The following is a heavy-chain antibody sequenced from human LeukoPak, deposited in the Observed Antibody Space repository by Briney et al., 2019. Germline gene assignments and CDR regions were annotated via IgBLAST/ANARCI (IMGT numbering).Heavy chain of an antibody. CDR2: IKQDGSEK. Sequence: GSLRLSCAASGFTFSSYSMNWVRQAPGKGLEWVANIKQDGSEKYYVDSVKGRFTISRDNAKNSLYLQMNSLRAEDTAVYYCARLDFWSPTEVGDAETHYWGQGTLVTVPS. V-gene: IGHV3-7*03. CDR1: GFTFSSYS. D-gene: IGHD3-3*01. J-gene: IGHJ4*02. CDR3: ARLDFWSPTEVGDAETHY.